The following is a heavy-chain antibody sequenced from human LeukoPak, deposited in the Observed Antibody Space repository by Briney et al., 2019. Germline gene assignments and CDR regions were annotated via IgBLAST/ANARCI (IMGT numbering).Heavy chain of an antibody. CDR2: INPNSGGT. V-gene: IGHV1-2*06. Sequence: ASVKVSCKASGYTFTGYHMHWVRQAPGQGLEWMGRINPNSGGTNYAQKFQGRVTMTRDTSISTAYMELSRLRSDDTAVYYCARTLGVVPAAGFDYWAREPWSPSPQ. D-gene: IGHD2-2*01. CDR1: GYTFTGYH. J-gene: IGHJ4*02. CDR3: ARTLGVVPAAGFDY.